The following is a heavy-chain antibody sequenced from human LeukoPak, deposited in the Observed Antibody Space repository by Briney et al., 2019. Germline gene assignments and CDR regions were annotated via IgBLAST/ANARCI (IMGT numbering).Heavy chain of an antibody. CDR3: ARDHLPAGAPGYYMDV. V-gene: IGHV4-59*02. D-gene: IGHD4/OR15-4a*01. Sequence: SETLSLTCTVSGGSVSSHFWSWVRQPPGKGVEWVGHIYNSGITNYNPSLKSRVTMSVDTSKNQFSLMLRSVTAADTAVYYCARDHLPAGAPGYYMDVWGKGTPVTVSS. CDR1: GGSVSSHF. J-gene: IGHJ6*03. CDR2: IYNSGIT.